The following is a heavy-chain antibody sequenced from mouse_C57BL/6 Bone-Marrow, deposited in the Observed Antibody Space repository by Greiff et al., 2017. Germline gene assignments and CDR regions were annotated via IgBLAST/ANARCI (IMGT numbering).Heavy chain of an antibody. CDR1: GYTFTSYW. CDR3: ARPYYSNYWYFDV. V-gene: IGHV1-55*01. D-gene: IGHD2-5*01. Sequence: QVQLKPPGAELVKPGASVKMSCKASGYTFTSYWITWVKQRPGQGLEWIGDIYPGSGSTNYNEKFKSKATLTVDTSSSTAYMQLSSLTSEDSAVYYCARPYYSNYWYFDVWGTGTTVTVSS. J-gene: IGHJ1*03. CDR2: IYPGSGST.